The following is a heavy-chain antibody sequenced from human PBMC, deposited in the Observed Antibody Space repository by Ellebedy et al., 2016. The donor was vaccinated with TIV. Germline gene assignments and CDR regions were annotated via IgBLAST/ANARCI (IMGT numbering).Heavy chain of an antibody. CDR1: GFTLSHYN. CDR2: INSSSSGV. CDR3: ARDQAYCTSTSCPDPYYYYGMDV. D-gene: IGHD2-2*01. J-gene: IGHJ6*02. V-gene: IGHV3-48*02. Sequence: GGSLRLXXAASGFTLSHYNMNWVRQAPGKGLEWVSYINSSSSGVYYADSVQGRFTISRDNAKNSLYLQMNSLRDDDTAVYYCARDQAYCTSTSCPDPYYYYGMDVWGQGTTVTVSS.